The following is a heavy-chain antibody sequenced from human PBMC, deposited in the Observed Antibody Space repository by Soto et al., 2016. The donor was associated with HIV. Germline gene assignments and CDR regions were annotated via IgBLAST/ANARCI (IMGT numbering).Heavy chain of an antibody. V-gene: IGHV3-66*01. CDR1: GFSVSSSY. CDR2: IYSGGST. J-gene: IGHJ4*02. CDR3: ARYSGSHALDY. Sequence: EVQLVESGGGLVQPGGSLRLSCAASGFSVSSSYMSWVRQAPGKGLEWVSIIYSGGSTYYADSVKGRFTFSRDNSKNMLYLQMNSLRAEDTAVYYCARYSGSHALDYWGQGTLVTVSS. D-gene: IGHD1-26*01.